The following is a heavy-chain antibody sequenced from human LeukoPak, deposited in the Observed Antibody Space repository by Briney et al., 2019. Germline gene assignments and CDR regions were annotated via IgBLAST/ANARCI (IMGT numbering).Heavy chain of an antibody. CDR1: GFTFDDYA. Sequence: PGRSLRLSCAASGFTFDDYAMHWVRHAPGKGLEWVSGISWNSGSIGYADSVKGRFTISRDNAKNTLYLQMNSLRAEDTAVYYCARAAYYDFWSGYFYFEYWGQGTLVTVS. D-gene: IGHD3-3*01. V-gene: IGHV3-9*01. CDR2: ISWNSGSI. J-gene: IGHJ4*02. CDR3: ARAAYYDFWSGYFYFEY.